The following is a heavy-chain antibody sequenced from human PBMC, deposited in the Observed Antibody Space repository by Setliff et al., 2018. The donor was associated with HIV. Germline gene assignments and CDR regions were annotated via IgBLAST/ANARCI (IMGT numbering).Heavy chain of an antibody. Sequence: ASVKVSCKASGYTFNSYGITWVRQAPGQGLEWMGWISAYDGNTKYALKFQGRVTLTTDTFTSTAYMELMSLRSVNTAYLQISYLKAEEDTAVYYCARGGYDWNGIDHWGPGTLVTVSS. D-gene: IGHD1-20*01. CDR3: SYLKAEEDTAVYYCARGGYDWNGIDH. CDR1: GYTFNSYG. V-gene: IGHV1-18*01. J-gene: IGHJ4*02. CDR2: ISAYDGNT.